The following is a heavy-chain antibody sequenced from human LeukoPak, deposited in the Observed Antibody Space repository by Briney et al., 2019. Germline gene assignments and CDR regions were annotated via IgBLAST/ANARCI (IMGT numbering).Heavy chain of an antibody. J-gene: IGHJ3*02. Sequence: GGFLRLSCAASGVTFGGYGMSWVRQAPGKGLEWVSAINWNGGRTCYADSVKGRFTISRDNAKNSLYLQITILRVEDTALYYCARLYYDFWSGPETLRNSNACDIWGQGTMVTVSS. CDR3: ARLYYDFWSGPETLRNSNACDI. V-gene: IGHV3-20*04. D-gene: IGHD3-3*01. CDR1: GVTFGGYG. CDR2: INWNGGRT.